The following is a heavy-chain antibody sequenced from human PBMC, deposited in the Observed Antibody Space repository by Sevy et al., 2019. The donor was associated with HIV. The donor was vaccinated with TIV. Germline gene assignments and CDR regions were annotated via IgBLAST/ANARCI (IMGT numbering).Heavy chain of an antibody. CDR2: IWDNGSKK. D-gene: IGHD2-8*01. Sequence: GGSLRLSCAASGFTFRSYGMHWVRQAPGKGLEWVAVIWDNGSKKYYADSVKGRFTISRDNSKNTLYLQMNSLRAEDTAVYCCARGGYCTNNVCYGSIDYWGRGTLVTVSS. CDR3: ARGGYCTNNVCYGSIDY. CDR1: GFTFRSYG. J-gene: IGHJ4*02. V-gene: IGHV3-33*01.